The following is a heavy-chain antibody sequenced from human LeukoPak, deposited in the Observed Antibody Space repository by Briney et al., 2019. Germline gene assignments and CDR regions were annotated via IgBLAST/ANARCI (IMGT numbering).Heavy chain of an antibody. CDR1: GFTFSNYW. D-gene: IGHD2-21*02. J-gene: IGHJ4*02. CDR2: IKQDGSEK. Sequence: GGSLRLSCAASGFTFSNYWMSWVRQAPGKGLEWVANIKQDGSEKYYVDSVKGRFTISRDNAKNSLYLQMNSLRADDTAVYYCVSTATFDYWGQGTLVTVPS. V-gene: IGHV3-7*01. CDR3: VSTATFDY.